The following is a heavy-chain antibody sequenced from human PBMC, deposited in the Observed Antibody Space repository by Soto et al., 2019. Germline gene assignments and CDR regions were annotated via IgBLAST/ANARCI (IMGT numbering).Heavy chain of an antibody. Sequence: PGGSLRLFCAASGFTFSSYWMHWVRQAPGKGLVWVSRINRDGSSINYADSARGRVTISRDNAKNTLYLQVNGLRAEDTAVYYCAREIATTGEYYFDYWGQGILVTVSS. CDR3: AREIATTGEYYFDY. D-gene: IGHD6-13*01. J-gene: IGHJ4*02. CDR2: INRDGSSI. CDR1: GFTFSSYW. V-gene: IGHV3-74*01.